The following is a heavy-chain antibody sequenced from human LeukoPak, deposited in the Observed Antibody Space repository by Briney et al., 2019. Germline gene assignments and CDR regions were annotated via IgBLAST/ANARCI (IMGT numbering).Heavy chain of an antibody. D-gene: IGHD5-24*01. J-gene: IGHJ6*03. CDR3: ASGSLGDGYGVGDYYQYMDV. V-gene: IGHV1-69*05. Sequence: SVTVSCKASGGTFNSYAISWVRQAPGQGLEWMGGIMPLFGTANYAQEFQGRVTFTTDESASTAYMEVSSLRSEDTAVYYCASGSLGDGYGVGDYYQYMDVWGKGTTVTVSS. CDR2: IMPLFGTA. CDR1: GGTFNSYA.